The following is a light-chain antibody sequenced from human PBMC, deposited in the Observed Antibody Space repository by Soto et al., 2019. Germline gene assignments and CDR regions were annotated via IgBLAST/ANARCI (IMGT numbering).Light chain of an antibody. Sequence: EIVLTQSPAILSLSSGERATLSCRASQSVYSYLAWYQQKPGQAPRLLIYDASNRASGIPARLSGSGSGTDFTLTISSLEAEDFAVYYCQQRSNWPSSITFGQGTRLEIK. V-gene: IGKV3-11*01. J-gene: IGKJ5*01. CDR1: QSVYSY. CDR3: QQRSNWPSSIT. CDR2: DAS.